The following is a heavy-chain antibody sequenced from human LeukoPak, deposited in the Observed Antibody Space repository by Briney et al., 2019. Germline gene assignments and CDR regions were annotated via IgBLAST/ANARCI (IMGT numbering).Heavy chain of an antibody. CDR1: GFTFSSYR. CDR3: ARGPRGYCSTRGCFFDY. Sequence: GGSLRLSCAASGFTFSSYRMSWVRQAPGKGLEWVANIKQEGSEKYYVDSVKGRFTISRDNAKNALYLEMTSLREEDTAVYYCARGPRGYCSTRGCFFDYWGQGSLVTVSS. CDR2: IKQEGSEK. J-gene: IGHJ4*02. D-gene: IGHD2-2*03. V-gene: IGHV3-7*01.